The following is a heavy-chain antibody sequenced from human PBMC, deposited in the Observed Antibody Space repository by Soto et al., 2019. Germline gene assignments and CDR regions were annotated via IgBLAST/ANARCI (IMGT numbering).Heavy chain of an antibody. D-gene: IGHD2-8*02. CDR2: IYYSGST. CDR1: GGSISSSSYY. Sequence: SETLSLTCTVSGGSISSSSYYWGWIRQPPGKGLEWIGRIYYSGSTYYNPSLKSRVTISVDTSKNQFSLKLTSVTAADTAVYYCARDKITGLFDYWGQGTLDTVSS. J-gene: IGHJ4*02. V-gene: IGHV4-39*02. CDR3: ARDKITGLFDY.